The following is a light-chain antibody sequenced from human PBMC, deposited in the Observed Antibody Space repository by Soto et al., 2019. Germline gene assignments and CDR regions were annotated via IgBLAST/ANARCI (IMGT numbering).Light chain of an antibody. Sequence: GLSQSPVALSLSPGERATLSCRASQSISRYLAWYQQKPGQGPRLLISGASSRATGTPARFSGSGSGTDFTLTINRLEPEDFALYYSQQYGSSPPTFGQGTKVDIK. V-gene: IGKV3-20*01. CDR1: QSISRY. J-gene: IGKJ1*01. CDR2: GAS. CDR3: QQYGSSPPT.